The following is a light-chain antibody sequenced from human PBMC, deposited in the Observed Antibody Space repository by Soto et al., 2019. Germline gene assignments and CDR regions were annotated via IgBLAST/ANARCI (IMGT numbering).Light chain of an antibody. CDR3: ETWDSNTRV. CDR1: SGHSSYI. CDR2: LEGSGSY. V-gene: IGLV4-60*02. Sequence: LVLTQSSSASASLGSSVKLTCTLSSGHSSYIIAWHHQQPGKAPRYLMKLEGSGSYNKGSGVPDRFSGSSSGADRYLTISTLQFEDEANYYCETWDSNTRVFGGGTKVTVL. J-gene: IGLJ2*01.